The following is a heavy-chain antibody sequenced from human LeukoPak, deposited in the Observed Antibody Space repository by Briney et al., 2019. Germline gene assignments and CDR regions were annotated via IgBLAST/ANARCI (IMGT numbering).Heavy chain of an antibody. V-gene: IGHV1-69*04. J-gene: IGHJ4*02. Sequence: GASVKVSCKASGGTFSSYAISWARQAPGQGLEWMGRTIPILGIANYAQKFQGRVTITADKSTSTAYMELSSLRSEDTAVYYCARAYCSGGSCYSDYWGQGTLVTVSS. CDR3: ARAYCSGGSCYSDY. CDR2: TIPILGIA. D-gene: IGHD2-15*01. CDR1: GGTFSSYA.